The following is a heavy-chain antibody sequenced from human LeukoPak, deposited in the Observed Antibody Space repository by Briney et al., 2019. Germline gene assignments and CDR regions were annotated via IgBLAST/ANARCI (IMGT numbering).Heavy chain of an antibody. J-gene: IGHJ4*02. CDR3: AREALSDSSGDHYFDY. CDR2: ISSSGSTI. CDR1: GFTFSDYY. D-gene: IGHD3-22*01. Sequence: GGSLRLSCAASGFTFSDYYMSWIRQAPGKGLEWVSYISSSGSTIYYADSVKGRFTISRDNAKNSLYLQMNSLRAEDTAVYYCAREALSDSSGDHYFDYWGQGTLVTVSS. V-gene: IGHV3-11*01.